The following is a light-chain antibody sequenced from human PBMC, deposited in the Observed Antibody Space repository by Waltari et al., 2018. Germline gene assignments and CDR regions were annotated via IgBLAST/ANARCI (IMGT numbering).Light chain of an antibody. Sequence: QSVRTQPPSASGTPGQRFTISCSGRSSNIGSNTVNWYQRRQGTAPKLLIYSNTQRPSGGPDRFSGSKSGTSAPLAISGLQSEDEADYYCAAWDDSLNGPVVGGGTKVTVL. CDR2: SNT. CDR1: SSNIGSNT. CDR3: AAWDDSLNGPV. V-gene: IGLV1-44*01. J-gene: IGLJ2*01.